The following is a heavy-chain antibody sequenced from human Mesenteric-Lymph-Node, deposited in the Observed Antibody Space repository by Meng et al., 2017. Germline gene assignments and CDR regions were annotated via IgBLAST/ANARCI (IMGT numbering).Heavy chain of an antibody. J-gene: IGHJ5*02. CDR2: IYTSGST. V-gene: IGHV4-4*07. CDR3: ARDVSPTTSWFDP. Sequence: VPPPASAPGLGKPSETLSLTCTVSGGSIISYYCSLTRQPAGKGLEWIGRIYTSGSTNYNPSLKSRVTMSVETSKNQFSLKLSSVTAADTAVYYCARDVSPTTSWFDPWGQGTLVTVSS. D-gene: IGHD4-17*01. CDR1: GGSIISYY.